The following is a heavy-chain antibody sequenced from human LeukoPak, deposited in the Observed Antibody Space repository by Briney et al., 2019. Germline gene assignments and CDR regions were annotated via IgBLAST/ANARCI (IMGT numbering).Heavy chain of an antibody. CDR3: ARLYSSSWYIKFGFDP. D-gene: IGHD6-13*01. CDR2: IHYSGNT. V-gene: IGHV4-39*07. CDR1: GDSISSNIYY. Sequence: PSETLSLTCTVSGDSISSNIYYWGWIRQPPGKGLEWIGSIHYSGNTYYNPSLKSRVTISVDTSKNQFSLKLSSVTAADTAVYYCARLYSSSWYIKFGFDPWGQGTLVTVSS. J-gene: IGHJ5*02.